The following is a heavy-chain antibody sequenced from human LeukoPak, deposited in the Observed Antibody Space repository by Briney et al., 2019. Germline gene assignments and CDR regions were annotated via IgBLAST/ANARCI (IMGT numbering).Heavy chain of an antibody. V-gene: IGHV3-48*03. J-gene: IGHJ6*04. CDR3: ARPVNYGGYDYYYYGMDV. D-gene: IGHD5-12*01. CDR1: GFTFSSYE. Sequence: GGSLRLSCAASGFTFSSYEMNWVRQAPGKGLEWISYISTTANSIYYADSVKGRFTISRDSAKNPLYLQMSSLRAEDTAVYYCARPVNYGGYDYYYYGMDVWGKGTTVTVSS. CDR2: ISTTANSI.